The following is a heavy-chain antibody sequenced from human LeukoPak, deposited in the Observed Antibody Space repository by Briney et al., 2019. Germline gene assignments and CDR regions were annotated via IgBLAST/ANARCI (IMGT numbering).Heavy chain of an antibody. CDR1: GLSFSGYY. D-gene: IGHD2-15*01. V-gene: IGHV4-34*01. CDR3: ARGGERGYNY. Sequence: PSETLSLTCAVYGLSFSGYYWSWIRQPPGKGLEWIGEINHSGSTNYNPSLKSRVTISVDTSKNQFSLKLSSVTAADTAVYYCARGGERGYNYWGQGTLVTVSS. CDR2: INHSGST. J-gene: IGHJ4*02.